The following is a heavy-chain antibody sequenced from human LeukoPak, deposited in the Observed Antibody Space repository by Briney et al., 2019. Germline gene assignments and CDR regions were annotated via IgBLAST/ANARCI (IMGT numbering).Heavy chain of an antibody. CDR2: INSDGSST. V-gene: IGHV3-74*01. CDR3: VRDLDGSGNYHWFAP. CDR1: GFTFSSYW. Sequence: GGALRLSCAASGFTFSSYWMHWVRQAPGKGLVWVSRINSDGSSTNYADSVKGRFTISRDNAKNTLYLQMNSLRAEDTAMYYCVRDLDGSGNYHWFAPWGQGTLVTVSS. D-gene: IGHD3-10*01. J-gene: IGHJ5*02.